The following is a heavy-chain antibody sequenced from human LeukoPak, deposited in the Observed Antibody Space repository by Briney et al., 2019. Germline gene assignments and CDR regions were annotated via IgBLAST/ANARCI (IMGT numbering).Heavy chain of an antibody. J-gene: IGHJ6*02. D-gene: IGHD3-10*01. CDR3: APHGDYYYGMDV. CDR1: GGSISSSSYY. Sequence: PSETLSLTCTVSGGSISSSSYYWGWIRQPPGKGLEWIGSIYCSGSTYYNPSLKSRVTISVDTSKNQFSLKLNSVTAADTVVYYCAPHGDYYYGMDVWGQGTTVTVSS. CDR2: IYCSGST. V-gene: IGHV4-39*01.